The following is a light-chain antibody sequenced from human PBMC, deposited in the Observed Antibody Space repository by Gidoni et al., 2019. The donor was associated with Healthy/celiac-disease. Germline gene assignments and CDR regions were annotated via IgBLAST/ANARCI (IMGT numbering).Light chain of an antibody. CDR2: VGTGGIVG. V-gene: IGLV9-49*01. J-gene: IGLJ2*01. CDR1: SGYSNYK. CDR3: GADHGSGSNFDVV. Sequence: QPVLTQPPSASASLGASVTLTCTLSSGYSNYKVDWYQQRPGKGPRFVMRVGTGGIVGSKGDGIPDRFSFLGSGLNRYLTIKNIQEEDESDYHCGADHGSGSNFDVVFGGGTKLTVL.